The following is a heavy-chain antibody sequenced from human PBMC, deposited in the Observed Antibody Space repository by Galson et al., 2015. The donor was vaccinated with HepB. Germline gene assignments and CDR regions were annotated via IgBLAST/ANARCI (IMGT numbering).Heavy chain of an antibody. D-gene: IGHD3-3*01. J-gene: IGHJ6*02. V-gene: IGHV1-8*01. CDR3: ARVGSYYDFWSLGYYYGMDV. Sequence: SVKVSCKASGYTFTSYDINWVRQATGQGLEWMGWMNPNSGNTGYAQKFQGRVTMTRNTSISTAYMELSSLRSEDTAVYYCARVGSYYDFWSLGYYYGMDVWGQGTTVTVSS. CDR1: GYTFTSYD. CDR2: MNPNSGNT.